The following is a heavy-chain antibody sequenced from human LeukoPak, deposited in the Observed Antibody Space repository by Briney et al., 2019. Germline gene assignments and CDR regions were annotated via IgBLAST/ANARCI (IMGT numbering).Heavy chain of an antibody. D-gene: IGHD1-26*01. V-gene: IGHV3-21*01. CDR3: ARDELHTGTYFPFDY. CDR1: GFTFSSYS. Sequence: WGSLRLSCAASGFTFSSYSLNWVRLAPGKGLEWVSSISSSGSYIYYADSVKGRFTISRDNAKNSLYLQMNSLRAEDTAVYYCARDELHTGTYFPFDYWGQGTLVTVSS. J-gene: IGHJ4*02. CDR2: ISSSGSYI.